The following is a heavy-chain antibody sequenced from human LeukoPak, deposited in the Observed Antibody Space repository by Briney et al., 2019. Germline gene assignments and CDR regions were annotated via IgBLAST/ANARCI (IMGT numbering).Heavy chain of an antibody. V-gene: IGHV4-61*01. D-gene: IGHD3-22*01. J-gene: IGHJ4*02. CDR2: IYYIGTT. Sequence: SETLSLTCTVSAGSVSSGNYYWHWIRQPPGEGLEWIGFIYYIGTTNYNPSLKSRVTISVDTSKNQFSLKLSSVTAADTAVYYCARQYYYDSSGYFTALFDYWGQGTLVTVSS. CDR3: ARQYYYDSSGYFTALFDY. CDR1: AGSVSSGNYY.